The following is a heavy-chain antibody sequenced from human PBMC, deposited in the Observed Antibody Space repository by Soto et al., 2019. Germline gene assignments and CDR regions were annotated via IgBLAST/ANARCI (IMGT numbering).Heavy chain of an antibody. CDR3: AKYSLPAMDSSWYLGFGY. CDR1: GFTFSSYA. Sequence: EVQMLESGGGLVQPGGSLRLSCAASGFTFSSYAMSWVRQAPGKGLEWVSAMSGSGGSTYYADSVKGRFTISRDNSKNTLYMHMNSLRAEDRAVYYCAKYSLPAMDSSWYLGFGYWGQGTLVTVSS. V-gene: IGHV3-23*01. J-gene: IGHJ4*02. CDR2: MSGSGGST. D-gene: IGHD6-13*01.